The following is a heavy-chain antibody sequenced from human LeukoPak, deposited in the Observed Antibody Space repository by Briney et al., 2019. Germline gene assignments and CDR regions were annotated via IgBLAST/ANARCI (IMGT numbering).Heavy chain of an antibody. Sequence: ASVKVSCKASRGTFSSYTISWVRQAPGQGLEWMGWINPNSGGTNYAQKFQGRVTMTRDTSISTAYMELSRLRSDDTAVYYCARRGSRVTAIAFDYWGQGTLVTVSS. CDR1: RGTFSSYT. D-gene: IGHD2-21*02. CDR3: ARRGSRVTAIAFDY. J-gene: IGHJ4*02. V-gene: IGHV1-2*02. CDR2: INPNSGGT.